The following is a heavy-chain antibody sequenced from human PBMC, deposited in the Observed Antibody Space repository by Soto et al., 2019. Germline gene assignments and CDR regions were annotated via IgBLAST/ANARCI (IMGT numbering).Heavy chain of an antibody. CDR1: GFSLSTSGVG. CDR3: AHTAGLYEYSSASRFDP. J-gene: IGHJ5*02. D-gene: IGHD6-6*01. CDR2: IYWNDDK. Sequence: QITLKESGPTLVKPTQTLTLTCSFSGFSLSTSGVGVGWIRQPPGNALEWLALIYWNDDKRYSPSLNSRLTITKDTPKTQVLLTMTNMDPVDTGTYYCAHTAGLYEYSSASRFDPWGQGTLVTVCS. V-gene: IGHV2-5*01.